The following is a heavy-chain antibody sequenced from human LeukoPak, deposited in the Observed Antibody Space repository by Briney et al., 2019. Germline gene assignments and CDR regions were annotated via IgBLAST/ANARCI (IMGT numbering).Heavy chain of an antibody. D-gene: IGHD3-3*01. CDR1: GFTFSSYS. CDR3: AGFEEYYDFWSGFCAPPGGNYYGMDV. J-gene: IGHJ6*02. Sequence: GGSLRLSCAASGFTFSSYSMNWVRQAPGKGLEWVSSISSSSSYIYYADSVKGRFTISRDNAKNSLYLQMNSLRAEDTAVYYCAGFEEYYDFWSGFCAPPGGNYYGMDVWGQGTTVTVSS. CDR2: ISSSSSYI. V-gene: IGHV3-21*01.